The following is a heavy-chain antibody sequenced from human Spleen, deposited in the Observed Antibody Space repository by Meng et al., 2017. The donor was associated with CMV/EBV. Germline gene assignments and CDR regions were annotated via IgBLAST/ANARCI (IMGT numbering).Heavy chain of an antibody. J-gene: IGHJ4*02. CDR1: GGSIRSHY. V-gene: IGHV4-59*08. CDR3: ARGEAGYSVYDDYFAY. Sequence: SETLSLTCTVSGGSIRSHYWSWIRQPPGKGLEWIGYIYYSGSTSYNPSLKSRLIISVDTSKNQFSLKLTSVTAADTAVYYCARGEAGYSVYDDYFAYWGQGTLVTVSS. D-gene: IGHD5/OR15-5a*01. CDR2: IYYSGST.